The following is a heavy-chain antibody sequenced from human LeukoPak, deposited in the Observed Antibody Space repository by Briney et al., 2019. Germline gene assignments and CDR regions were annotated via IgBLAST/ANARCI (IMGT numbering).Heavy chain of an antibody. CDR3: ARGPARYSSRSFDY. J-gene: IGHJ4*02. Sequence: SQTLSLTCAISGDSVSSNSAAWIWIRQSPSRGLEWLGRTYYRSKWYNDYAVSVKGRITINPDTSKNQFSLQLNSVTPEDTAVYYCARGPARYSSRSFDYWGQGTLVTVSS. CDR1: GDSVSSNSAA. CDR2: TYYRSKWYN. V-gene: IGHV6-1*01. D-gene: IGHD6-13*01.